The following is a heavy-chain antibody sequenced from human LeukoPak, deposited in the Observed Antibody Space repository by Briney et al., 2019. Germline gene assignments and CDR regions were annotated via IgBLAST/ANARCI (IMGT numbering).Heavy chain of an antibody. CDR3: AKDGADPSLDY. V-gene: IGHV1-69*08. Sequence: GASVMVSCKASGDTFSSFSLSWVRQAPGQGLEWVGRILPIVETANYGQKFQGRVTITADKSTSTAYMEMSRLTSEDTAVYYCAKDGADPSLDYWGQGTLVTVSS. D-gene: IGHD2-2*01. CDR1: GDTFSSFS. J-gene: IGHJ4*02. CDR2: ILPIVETA.